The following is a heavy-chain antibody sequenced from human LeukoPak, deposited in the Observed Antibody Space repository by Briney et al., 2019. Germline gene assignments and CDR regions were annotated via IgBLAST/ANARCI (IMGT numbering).Heavy chain of an antibody. CDR2: IYYSGST. V-gene: IGHV4-39*01. J-gene: IGHJ4*02. CDR1: GGSISSSSYY. Sequence: PSETLSLTCTVSGGSISSSSYYWGWIRQPPGKGLEWIGSIYYSGSTYYNPSLKSRVTISVDTSKNQFPLKLSSVTAADTAVYYCARRNIVVVPAAPFRDYWGQGTLVTVSS. CDR3: ARRNIVVVPAAPFRDY. D-gene: IGHD2-2*01.